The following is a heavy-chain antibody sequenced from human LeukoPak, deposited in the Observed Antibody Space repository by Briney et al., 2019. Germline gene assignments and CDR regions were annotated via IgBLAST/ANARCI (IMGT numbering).Heavy chain of an antibody. CDR1: GFTFSSYG. V-gene: IGHV3-30*03. D-gene: IGHD3-22*01. CDR2: ISYDGSNK. Sequence: GRSLRLSCSASGFTFSSYGMHWVRQAPGKGLDWVACISYDGSNKYYRVSVKGRFTISRDNSKSTLYLQMNSLRAEDTAVYYWARGFHYYDSSGPWAFYIWGQGTMVTVSS. CDR3: ARGFHYYDSSGPWAFYI. J-gene: IGHJ3*02.